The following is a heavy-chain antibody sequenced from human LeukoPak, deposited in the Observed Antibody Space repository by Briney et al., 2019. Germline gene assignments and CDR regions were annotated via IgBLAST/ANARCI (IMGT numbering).Heavy chain of an antibody. Sequence: AGSLRLSCAASGFSISRNWMSWVRQAPGKGLEWVANINQDGTEKTYVDSVKGRFTISRDNAKNSMYLQMTSLRVEDTAVYYCARDGGTDWYDPWGQGTLVTVSS. D-gene: IGHD3-16*01. CDR2: INQDGTEK. CDR3: ARDGGTDWYDP. CDR1: GFSISRNW. V-gene: IGHV3-7*01. J-gene: IGHJ5*02.